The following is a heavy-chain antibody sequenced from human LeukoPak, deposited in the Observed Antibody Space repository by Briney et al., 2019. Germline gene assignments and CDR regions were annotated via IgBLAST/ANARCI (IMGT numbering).Heavy chain of an antibody. J-gene: IGHJ6*03. CDR2: IQNDGSNE. V-gene: IGHV3-30*02. CDR3: AKDRCSNGIGCYYYYMDV. Sequence: GGSLRLSCAASGFTFSSYGMHWVRQAPGKGLEWVAYIQNDGSNEQYADSVKGRFSISRDSSKNILYLQMNSLRAEDMAVYYCAKDRCSNGIGCYYYYMDVWGKGTTVTISS. D-gene: IGHD2-8*01. CDR1: GFTFSSYG.